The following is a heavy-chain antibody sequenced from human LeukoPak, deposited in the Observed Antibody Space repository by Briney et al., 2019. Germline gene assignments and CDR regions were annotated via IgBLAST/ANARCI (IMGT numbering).Heavy chain of an antibody. D-gene: IGHD2-15*01. CDR1: GFTFSSYG. CDR3: ARDHELYCSGGSCSRMDV. V-gene: IGHV3-30*03. Sequence: GGSLRLSCAASGFTFSSYGMHWVRQAPGKGLEWVAVISYDGSNKYYADSAKGRFTISRDNARNSLYLQMNSLRAEDTAVYYCARDHELYCSGGSCSRMDVWGKGTTVTISS. CDR2: ISYDGSNK. J-gene: IGHJ6*03.